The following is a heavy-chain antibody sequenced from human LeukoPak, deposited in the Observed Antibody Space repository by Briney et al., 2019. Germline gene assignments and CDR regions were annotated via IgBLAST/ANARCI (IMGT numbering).Heavy chain of an antibody. Sequence: ASVKVSCKASGYTFTSYAMNWVRQAPGQGLEWMGWINTNTGNPTYAQGFTGRFVFSLDTSVSTAYLQISSLKAEDTAVYYCARDTTGDYAPPDASDIWGQGTMVTVSS. CDR3: ARDTTGDYAPPDASDI. V-gene: IGHV7-4-1*02. D-gene: IGHD4-17*01. CDR2: INTNTGNP. CDR1: GYTFTSYA. J-gene: IGHJ3*02.